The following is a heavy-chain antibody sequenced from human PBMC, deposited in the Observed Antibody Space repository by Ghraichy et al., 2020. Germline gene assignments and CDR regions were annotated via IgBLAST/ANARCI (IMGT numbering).Heavy chain of an antibody. CDR1: GFTLSSYN. Sequence: GESLNISCAAFGFTLSSYNINWVRQAPGKGLEWVSCIGGSSSYIHYADSAKGRFTISRDNSKNSVYLRMNSLRVEDTGVYYCVRGSSRFDPWGQGTLVTVSS. CDR2: IGGSSSYI. J-gene: IGHJ5*02. V-gene: IGHV3-21*01. D-gene: IGHD6-6*01. CDR3: VRGSSRFDP.